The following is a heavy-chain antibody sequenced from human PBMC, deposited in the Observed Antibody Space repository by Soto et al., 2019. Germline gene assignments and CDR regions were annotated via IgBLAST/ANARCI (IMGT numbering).Heavy chain of an antibody. CDR1: GGTFSSYA. J-gene: IGHJ3*02. CDR2: IIPIFGTA. V-gene: IGHV1-69*06. D-gene: IGHD1-1*01. CDR3: ASANMNGAFDI. Sequence: ASVKVSCKASGGTFSSYATSWVRQAPGQGLEWMGGIIPIFGTANYAQKFQGRVAITADKSTSTAYMELSSLRSEDTAVYYCASANMNGAFDIWGQGTMVTVSS.